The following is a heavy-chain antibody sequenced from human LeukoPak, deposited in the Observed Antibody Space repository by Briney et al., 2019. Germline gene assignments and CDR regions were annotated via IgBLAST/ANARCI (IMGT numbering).Heavy chain of an antibody. D-gene: IGHD6-13*01. CDR3: ARGGRALVPFDY. Sequence: GRSLRLSCAASGFTFDDYAMHWVRQAPGKGLEGVSGISWNSGSIGYADSVKGRFTISRDNAKNSLYLQMNSLRAEDTALYYCARGGRALVPFDYWGQGTLVTVSP. CDR2: ISWNSGSI. J-gene: IGHJ4*02. CDR1: GFTFDDYA. V-gene: IGHV3-9*01.